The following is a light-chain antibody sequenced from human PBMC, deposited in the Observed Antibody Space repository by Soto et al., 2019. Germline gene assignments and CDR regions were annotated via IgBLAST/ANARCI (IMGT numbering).Light chain of an antibody. CDR1: QSVSSN. CDR3: QQYNNWRWT. J-gene: IGKJ1*01. V-gene: IGKV3-15*01. CDR2: GAS. Sequence: EIVMTQSPATLSVSPGERATLSCRASQSVSSNLAWYQQKPGQAPRLLIYGASTRATGIPGRFSGSGSGTEFTLTISSLQSEDFAVYYCQQYNNWRWTFGQGTKVEIK.